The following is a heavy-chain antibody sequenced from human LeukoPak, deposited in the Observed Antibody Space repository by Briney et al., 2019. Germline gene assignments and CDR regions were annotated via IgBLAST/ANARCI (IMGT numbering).Heavy chain of an antibody. CDR2: INHSGST. D-gene: IGHD6-13*01. CDR3: AREPCRIAAAGTDADY. Sequence: SETLSLTCAVYGGSFSGYYWSWIRQPPGKGLEWIGEINHSGSTNYNPSLKSRVTISVDTSKNQFSLKLSSVTAADTAVYYCAREPCRIAAAGTDADYWGQGTLVTVSS. V-gene: IGHV4-34*01. CDR1: GGSFSGYY. J-gene: IGHJ4*02.